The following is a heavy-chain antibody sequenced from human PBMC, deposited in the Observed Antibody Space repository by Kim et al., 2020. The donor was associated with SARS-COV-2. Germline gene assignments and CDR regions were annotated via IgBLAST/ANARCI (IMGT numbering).Heavy chain of an antibody. Sequence: GGSLRLSCAASGFTFSSYWMHWVRQAPGKGLVWVSRINSDGSSTSYADSVKGRFTISRDNAKNTLYLQMNSLRAEDTAVYYCSTLEVVVVAATRHNWFDPWGQGTLVTVSS. CDR3: STLEVVVVAATRHNWFDP. V-gene: IGHV3-74*01. CDR1: GFTFSSYW. D-gene: IGHD2-15*01. CDR2: INSDGSST. J-gene: IGHJ5*02.